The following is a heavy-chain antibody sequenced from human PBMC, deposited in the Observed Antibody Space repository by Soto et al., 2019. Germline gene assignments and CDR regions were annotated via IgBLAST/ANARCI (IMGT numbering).Heavy chain of an antibody. V-gene: IGHV4-59*01. CDR3: AMTLSTDPKIYYSDT. CDR2: IYYSGST. J-gene: IGHJ4*02. Sequence: SETLSLTWTGWGGSTSSYYCSWIRQPPGKGLEWIGYIYYSGSTNYNPSLKSRVTISVDTSKNQFSLKLSSVTAADTAVYYCAMTLSTDPKIYYSDTRCQGTLATVSS. D-gene: IGHD4-4*01. CDR1: GGSTSSYY.